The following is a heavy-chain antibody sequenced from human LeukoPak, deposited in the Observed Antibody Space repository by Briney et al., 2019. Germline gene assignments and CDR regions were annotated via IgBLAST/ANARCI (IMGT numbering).Heavy chain of an antibody. CDR3: ASIIAAAGRNWFDP. V-gene: IGHV1-69*05. Sequence: SVKVSCKASGGTFSSYVISWVRQAPGQGLEWMGGIIPIFGTANYAQKFQGRVTITTDESTSTAYMELSSLRSEDTAVYYCASIIAAAGRNWFDPWGQGTLVTVSS. J-gene: IGHJ5*02. D-gene: IGHD6-13*01. CDR1: GGTFSSYV. CDR2: IIPIFGTA.